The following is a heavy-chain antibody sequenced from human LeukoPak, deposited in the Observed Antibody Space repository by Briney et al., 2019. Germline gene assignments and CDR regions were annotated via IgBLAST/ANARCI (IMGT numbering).Heavy chain of an antibody. V-gene: IGHV3-43*02. CDR1: GFTFDDYA. D-gene: IGHD1-20*01. CDR2: ISGDGGST. CDR3: AMITGTADY. J-gene: IGHJ4*02. Sequence: GGSLRLSXAASGFTFDDYAMHWVRQAPGKGMEWVSLISGDGGSTYYADSVKGRFTISRDNSKNSLYLQMNSLRTEDTALYYCAMITGTADYWGQGTLVTVSS.